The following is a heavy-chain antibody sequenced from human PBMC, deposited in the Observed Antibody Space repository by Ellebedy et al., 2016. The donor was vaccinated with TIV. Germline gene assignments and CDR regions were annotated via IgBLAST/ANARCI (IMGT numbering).Heavy chain of an antibody. V-gene: IGHV1-18*01. Sequence: AASVKVSCKASGYTFTSYGISWVRQAPGQGLEWMGWISPYNGDTNYAQKLQDRVTMTTDTSTSTAYMELSRLRSDDTAVYYCARDLAAAGYWGQGTLVTVSS. CDR1: GYTFTSYG. J-gene: IGHJ4*02. CDR3: ARDLAAAGY. CDR2: ISPYNGDT. D-gene: IGHD6-13*01.